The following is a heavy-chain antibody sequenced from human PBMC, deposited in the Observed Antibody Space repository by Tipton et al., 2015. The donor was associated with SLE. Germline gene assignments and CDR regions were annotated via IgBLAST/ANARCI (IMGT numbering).Heavy chain of an antibody. CDR3: AREWSGTNYYYGVGA. Sequence: TLSLTCTVSGASIRDYYWTWIRQPPGKGLDWIGYIDYDGRPNYNPSLKSRVTISVDTSNNQFSLKLSSVTVADTAVYYCAREWSGTNYYYGVGAWGQGTTVTVSS. V-gene: IGHV4-59*01. CDR1: GASIRDYY. CDR2: IDYDGRP. J-gene: IGHJ6*02. D-gene: IGHD3-3*01.